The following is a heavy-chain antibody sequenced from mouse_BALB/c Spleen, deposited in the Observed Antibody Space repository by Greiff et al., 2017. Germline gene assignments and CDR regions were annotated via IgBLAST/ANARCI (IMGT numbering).Heavy chain of an antibody. V-gene: IGHV5-6-3*01. CDR2: INSNGGST. J-gene: IGHJ4*01. CDR1: GFTFSSYG. D-gene: IGHD2-1*01. CDR3: ARQNHGNYYAMDY. Sequence: EVKLMESGGGLVQPGGSLKLPCAASGFTFSSYGMSWVRQTPDKRLELVATINSNGGSTYYPDSVKGRFTISRDNAKNTMYLQMSSLKSEDTAMYYYARQNHGNYYAMDYWGQGTSVTVSS.